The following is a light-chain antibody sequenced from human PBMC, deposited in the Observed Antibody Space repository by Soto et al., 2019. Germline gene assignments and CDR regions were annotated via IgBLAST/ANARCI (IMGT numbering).Light chain of an antibody. V-gene: IGLV4-69*01. CDR1: SGHSSYA. CDR3: QTWDTGARVV. Sequence: QSVLTQWPSSSASLGASVKLTCTLSSGHSSYAIAWHQQQPEKGPRYLMKLSSDGSHSKGDGIPDRFSGSSSGAERYLTIASLQSEDGADYYCQTWDTGARVVCGGRTKLTVL. J-gene: IGLJ2*01. CDR2: LSSDGSH.